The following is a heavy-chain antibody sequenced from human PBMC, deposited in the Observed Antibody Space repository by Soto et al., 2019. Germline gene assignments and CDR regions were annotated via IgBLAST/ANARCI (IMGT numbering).Heavy chain of an antibody. CDR1: GYTFTSYG. Sequence: QVQLVQSGAEVKKPGASVKVSCKASGYTFTSYGISWVRQAPGQGLEWMGWISAYNGNTNYAEKLQGRVTMTTDTSTSTAYMERRSLRSEDTAVYYCAGGWCGEFVYYFDYWGQGTLVTVSS. CDR3: AGGWCGEFVYYFDY. D-gene: IGHD3-10*01. CDR2: ISAYNGNT. J-gene: IGHJ4*02. V-gene: IGHV1-18*01.